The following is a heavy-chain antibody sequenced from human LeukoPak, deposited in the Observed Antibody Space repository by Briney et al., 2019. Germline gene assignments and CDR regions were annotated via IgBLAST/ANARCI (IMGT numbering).Heavy chain of an antibody. CDR3: TRGGLEAPCDV. J-gene: IGHJ3*01. D-gene: IGHD5-24*01. Sequence: GGSLRLSCSASGFTFSNYDMHWVRQEKGKGLEWVSSIGTGGHTYYAPSVKGRFTISREKAKNSLYLQMNSLVAGDTAIYYCTRGGLEAPCDVWGQGTMVAVSS. CDR2: IGTGGHT. V-gene: IGHV3-13*01. CDR1: GFTFSNYD.